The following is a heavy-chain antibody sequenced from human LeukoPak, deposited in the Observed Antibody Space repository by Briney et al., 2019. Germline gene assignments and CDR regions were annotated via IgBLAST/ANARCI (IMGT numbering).Heavy chain of an antibody. CDR2: ISAYNGNT. CDR3: AMSSELRFLEWAFDY. Sequence: ASVKVSCKASGYTFTSYYMHWVRQAPGQGLEWMGWISAYNGNTNYAQKLQGRVTMTTDTSTSTAYMELRSLRSDDTAVYYCAMSSELRFLEWAFDYWGQGTLVTVSS. J-gene: IGHJ4*02. CDR1: GYTFTSYY. V-gene: IGHV1-18*04. D-gene: IGHD3-3*01.